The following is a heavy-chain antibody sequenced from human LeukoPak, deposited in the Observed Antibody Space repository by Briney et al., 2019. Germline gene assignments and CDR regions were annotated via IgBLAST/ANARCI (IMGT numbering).Heavy chain of an antibody. Sequence: PSETLSLTCTVSGGSISGYYWSWIRQPAGKGLEWIGRIYTSGSTNYNPSLKSRVTMSVDTSKNQFSLKLSSVTAADTAVYYCARHARTYEQQLVLQSWGQGTLVTVSS. CDR2: IYTSGST. D-gene: IGHD6-13*01. V-gene: IGHV4-4*07. CDR3: ARHARTYEQQLVLQS. CDR1: GGSISGYY. J-gene: IGHJ4*02.